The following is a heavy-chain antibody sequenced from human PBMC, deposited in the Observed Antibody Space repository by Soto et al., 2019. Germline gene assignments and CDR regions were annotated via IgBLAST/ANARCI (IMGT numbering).Heavy chain of an antibody. Sequence: ETLSLTCTVSGGSISSYYWSWIRQPPGKGLEWIGYIYYSGSTNYNPSLKSRVTISVDTSKNQFSLKLSSVTAADTAIYYCARDAVGATHFDYWGQGAPVTVSS. CDR3: ARDAVGATHFDY. D-gene: IGHD1-26*01. J-gene: IGHJ4*02. CDR1: GGSISSYY. CDR2: IYYSGST. V-gene: IGHV4-59*01.